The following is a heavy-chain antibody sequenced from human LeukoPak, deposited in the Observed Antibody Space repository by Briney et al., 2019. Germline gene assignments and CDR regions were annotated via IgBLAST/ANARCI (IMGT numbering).Heavy chain of an antibody. Sequence: GGSLTLSCAPSGFTFSNYGMHWVRQAPGKGLECVAIVSYDGSNKYYTDSVKGRFTISRDNSKNTVYLQMNSLRAGDTAVYYCAKGASGSHFDYWGQGTLVTVSS. CDR2: VSYDGSNK. J-gene: IGHJ4*02. V-gene: IGHV3-30*18. CDR1: GFTFSNYG. CDR3: AKGASGSHFDY. D-gene: IGHD1-26*01.